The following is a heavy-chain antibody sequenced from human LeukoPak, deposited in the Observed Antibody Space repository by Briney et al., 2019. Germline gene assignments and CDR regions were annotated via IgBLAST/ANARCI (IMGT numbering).Heavy chain of an antibody. CDR1: GFTFSDYA. J-gene: IGHJ4*02. CDR2: ISSSSSYI. D-gene: IGHD3-9*01. V-gene: IGHV3-21*01. Sequence: GGSLRLSCTTSGFTFSDYAMSWVRQAPGKGLEWVSSISSSSSYIYYADSVKGRFTISRDNAKNSLYLQMNSLRAEDTAVYYCARDSVSGILTGYSGVYYFDYWGQGTLVTVSS. CDR3: ARDSVSGILTGYSGVYYFDY.